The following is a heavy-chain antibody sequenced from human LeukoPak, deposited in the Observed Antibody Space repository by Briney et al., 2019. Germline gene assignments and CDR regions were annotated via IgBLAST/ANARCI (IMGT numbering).Heavy chain of an antibody. CDR2: INHSGST. Sequence: SETLSLTCAVYGGSFSGYYWSWIRQPPGKGLEWIGEINHSGSTNYNPSLKSRVTISVDTSKNQFSLKRSSVTAADTAVYYCARKKTSSIAARRGWFAPWGQGTLVTVSS. CDR3: ARKKTSSIAARRGWFAP. CDR1: GGSFSGYY. V-gene: IGHV4-34*01. J-gene: IGHJ5*02. D-gene: IGHD6-6*01.